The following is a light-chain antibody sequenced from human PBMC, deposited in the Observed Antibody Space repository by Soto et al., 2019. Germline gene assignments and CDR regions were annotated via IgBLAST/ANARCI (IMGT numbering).Light chain of an antibody. CDR2: EVS. Sequence: QSVLTQPASVSGSPGQSITISCTGSSSDVGGYNYVSWYQQHPGKAPKLMIYEVSNRPSGISNRFSGSKSGNTASLTLSGLQAEDEADYYCAAWDDTLSAVIFGGGTKLTVL. CDR3: AAWDDTLSAVI. V-gene: IGLV2-14*01. CDR1: SSDVGGYNY. J-gene: IGLJ2*01.